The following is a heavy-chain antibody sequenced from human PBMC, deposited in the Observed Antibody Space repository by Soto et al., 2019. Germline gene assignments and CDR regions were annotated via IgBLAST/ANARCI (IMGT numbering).Heavy chain of an antibody. J-gene: IGHJ4*02. CDR1: GYTLTELS. Sequence: ASVKVSCKVSGYTLTELSMHWVRQAPGKGLEWMGGFDPEDGEPIYEQKFQGRVTMTEDTSTDTAYMELSSLRSEDTAVYYCATDGSGYYSGFDYWGQGTLVTVSS. CDR3: ATDGSGYYSGFDY. D-gene: IGHD3-3*01. CDR2: FDPEDGEP. V-gene: IGHV1-24*01.